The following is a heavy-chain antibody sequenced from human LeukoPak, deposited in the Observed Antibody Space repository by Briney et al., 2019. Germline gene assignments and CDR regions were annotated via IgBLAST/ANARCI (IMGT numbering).Heavy chain of an antibody. J-gene: IGHJ4*02. D-gene: IGHD3-22*01. CDR3: ARENIDSSGYFGY. V-gene: IGHV1-69*13. CDR2: IIPIFATT. Sequence: SVKVSCKASGGTFSNYAVSWVRQAPGQGLEWMGRIIPIFATTNFAQRFQGRVSITADESTSTVYMELSSLRSEDMAVYYCARENIDSSGYFGYWGQGTLVTVSS. CDR1: GGTFSNYA.